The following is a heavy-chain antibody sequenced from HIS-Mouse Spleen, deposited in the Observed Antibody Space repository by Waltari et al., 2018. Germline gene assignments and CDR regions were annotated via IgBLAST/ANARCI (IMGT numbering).Heavy chain of an antibody. V-gene: IGHV3-11*01. CDR1: GFTFGDLD. CDR3: ARKDIVVVPAAMGGAFDI. CDR2: ISSSGSTI. D-gene: IGHD2-2*01. Sequence: QVQLVESGGGLVKPGGSLRLPCSASGFTFGDLDLSWHRQAPGKGLEWVSYISSSGSTIYYADSVKGRFTISRDNAKNSLYLQMNSLRAEDTAVYYCARKDIVVVPAAMGGAFDIWGQGTMVTVSS. J-gene: IGHJ3*02.